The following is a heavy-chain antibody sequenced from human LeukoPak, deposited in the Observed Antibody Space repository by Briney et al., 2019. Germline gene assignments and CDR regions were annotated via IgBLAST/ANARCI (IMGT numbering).Heavy chain of an antibody. V-gene: IGHV3-23*01. D-gene: IGHD5-18*01. CDR2: TIDSGDRT. CDR3: AKQRGDTAMVTIDY. Sequence: GGSLRLSCAASGFTFRNYGMSWVRQAPGKGLEWVSATIDSGDRTYYADSVKGRFTISRDNSKNTLYLQMNSLRVEDTGIYYCAKQRGDTAMVTIDYWGQGTLVTVSS. J-gene: IGHJ4*02. CDR1: GFTFRNYG.